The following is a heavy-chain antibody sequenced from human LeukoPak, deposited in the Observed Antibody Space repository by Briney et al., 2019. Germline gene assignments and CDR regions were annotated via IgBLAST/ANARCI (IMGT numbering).Heavy chain of an antibody. CDR1: GFTFSSYA. V-gene: IGHV3-30*04. CDR3: ARVGGIAAAVCAFDI. J-gene: IGHJ3*02. D-gene: IGHD6-13*01. CDR2: ISYDGSNT. Sequence: GRSLRLSCAASGFTFSSYAMHWVRQAPGKGLGWVAAISYDGSNTYYADSVKGRFTISRDNSKNTLYLQMNSLRAEDTAVYYCARVGGIAAAVCAFDIWGQGTMVTGSS.